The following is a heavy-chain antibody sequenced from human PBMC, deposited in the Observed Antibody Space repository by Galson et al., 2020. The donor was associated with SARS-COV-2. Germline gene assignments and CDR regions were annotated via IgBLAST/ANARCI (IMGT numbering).Heavy chain of an antibody. CDR2: IKTKTDGGTT. CDR3: STAVFDY. J-gene: IGHJ4*02. Sequence: GESLKISCAASGFIFNDAWMNWVRQAPGKGLEWVGRIKTKTDGGTTDYAAPVKGRFTISRDDSKNMVYLQMSSLKTEDTAVYFCSTAVFDYWGQGTQVTVSS. CDR1: GFIFNDAW. V-gene: IGHV3-15*01.